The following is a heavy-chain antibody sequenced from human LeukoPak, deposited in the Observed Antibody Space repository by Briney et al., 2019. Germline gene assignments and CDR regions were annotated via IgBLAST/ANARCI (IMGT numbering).Heavy chain of an antibody. CDR1: GYTLTELS. Sequence: ASVKVSCKVSGYTLTELSMHWMRQAPGKGLEWMGGFDPEDGETIYAQKFQGRVTMTEDTSTDTAYMELSSLRSEDTAVYYCAGFGEFMSDFDYWGQGTLVTVSS. V-gene: IGHV1-24*01. D-gene: IGHD3-10*01. CDR2: FDPEDGET. J-gene: IGHJ4*02. CDR3: AGFGEFMSDFDY.